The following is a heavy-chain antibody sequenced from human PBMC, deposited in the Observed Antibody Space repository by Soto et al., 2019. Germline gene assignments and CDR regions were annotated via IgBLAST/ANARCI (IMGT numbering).Heavy chain of an antibody. J-gene: IGHJ6*02. Sequence: QVQLVESGGGVVQPGRSLRLSCAASGFTFSSYAMNWVRQAPGKGLEWVAAISNDGRNKYYADSEKGRFTISRDNSKNTLSLQMNSLRAEDTAVYYCARSTSYPLYYSMDVWGQGTTVTVSS. CDR3: ARSTSYPLYYSMDV. CDR2: ISNDGRNK. CDR1: GFTFSSYA. D-gene: IGHD4-4*01. V-gene: IGHV3-30*04.